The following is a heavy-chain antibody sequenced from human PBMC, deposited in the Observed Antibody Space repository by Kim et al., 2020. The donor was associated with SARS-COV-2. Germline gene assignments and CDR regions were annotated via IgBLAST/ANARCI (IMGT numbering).Heavy chain of an antibody. CDR3: ARRPFGERVLDI. Sequence: SETLSLTCAVSGGSINSNYWWSWVRQPPGKGLENIGEIYHTGSTKYNPSLKSRVTISLDKSKNRFSLSLISVTAADTAVYYCARRPFGERVLDIWGQGTMVTVSS. CDR1: GGSINSNYW. D-gene: IGHD3-10*01. CDR2: IYHTGST. J-gene: IGHJ3*02. V-gene: IGHV4-4*02.